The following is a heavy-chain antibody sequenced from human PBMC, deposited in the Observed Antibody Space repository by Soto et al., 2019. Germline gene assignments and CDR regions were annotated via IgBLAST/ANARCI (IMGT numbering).Heavy chain of an antibody. CDR2: IIPIFGTA. CDR1: GGTFSSYA. V-gene: IGHV1-69*01. J-gene: IGHJ6*02. D-gene: IGHD3-10*01. CDR3: ARGRGASWFGESKPYYYYGMDV. Sequence: QVQLVQSGAEVKKPGSSVKVSCKASGGTFSSYAISWVRQAPGQGLEWMGGIIPIFGTANYAKKFQGRVTITADESTSTAYMELSSLRSEDTAVYYCARGRGASWFGESKPYYYYGMDVWGQGTTVTVSS.